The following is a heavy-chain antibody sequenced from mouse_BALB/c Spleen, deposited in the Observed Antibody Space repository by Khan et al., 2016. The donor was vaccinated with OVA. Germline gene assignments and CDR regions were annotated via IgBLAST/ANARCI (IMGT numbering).Heavy chain of an antibody. V-gene: IGHV3-2*02. CDR2: ISYSGVT. D-gene: IGHD1-1*01. J-gene: IGHJ2*01. CDR1: GYSITSGYA. Sequence: EVQLQESGPGLVKPSQSLSLTCTVTGYSITSGYAWNWIRQFPGNKLEWMGYISYSGVTSYTPSLKSRISFTRDTSKNQFFLQLTSVTTEDTATYYCARGNYYGYYFDYWGQGTTLTVSS. CDR3: ARGNYYGYYFDY.